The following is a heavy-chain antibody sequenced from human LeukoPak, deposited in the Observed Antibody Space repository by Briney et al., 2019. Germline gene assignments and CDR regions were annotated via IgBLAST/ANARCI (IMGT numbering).Heavy chain of an antibody. J-gene: IGHJ6*02. CDR3: AKEGLRYFDWYYYYGMDV. CDR1: GFTFSSYG. D-gene: IGHD3-9*01. CDR2: IRYDGSNK. V-gene: IGHV3-30*02. Sequence: PGGSLRLSCAASGFTFSSYGVHWVRQAPGKGLEWVAFIRYDGSNKYYADSVKGRFTISRDNSKNTLYLQMNSLRAEDTAVYYCAKEGLRYFDWYYYYGMDVWGQGTTVTVSS.